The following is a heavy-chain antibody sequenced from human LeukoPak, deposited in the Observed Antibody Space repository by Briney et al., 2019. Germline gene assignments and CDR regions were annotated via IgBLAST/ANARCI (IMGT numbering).Heavy chain of an antibody. CDR2: FKSKAAGGTT. CDR1: GFTFSVTW. V-gene: IGHV3-15*01. J-gene: IGHJ3*02. D-gene: IGHD1-26*01. Sequence: GESLRLSCAASGFTFSVTWMSWVRQAPGRGLEWVGRFKSKAAGGTTDYAAPVAGRFTISRDDSTNMLYLQMNSLKTEDTAVYYCTRGAPQADVFDIWGQGTMVTVSS. CDR3: TRGAPQADVFDI.